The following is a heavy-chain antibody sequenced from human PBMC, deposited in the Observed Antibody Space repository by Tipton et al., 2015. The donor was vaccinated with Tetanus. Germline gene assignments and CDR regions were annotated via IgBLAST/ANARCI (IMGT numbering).Heavy chain of an antibody. Sequence: LRLSCTVSRGSISRDIYNWGWIRQPPGRGLQWIGNINYYGTTYYSPSLKSRVTMSVDTSKNQFSLKLTSATAADTAIYYCARSYAGSYPYWGQGILVTVSS. CDR2: INYYGTT. V-gene: IGHV4-39*01. CDR1: RGSISRDIYN. J-gene: IGHJ4*02. D-gene: IGHD3-10*01. CDR3: ARSYAGSYPY.